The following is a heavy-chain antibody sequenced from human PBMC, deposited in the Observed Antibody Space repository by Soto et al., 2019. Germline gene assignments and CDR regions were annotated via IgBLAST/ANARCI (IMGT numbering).Heavy chain of an antibody. CDR3: AREYYDSSGYYLGPDYYYYGMDV. D-gene: IGHD3-22*01. Sequence: SVKVSCKASGGTFSSYAISWVRQAPGQGLEWMGGIIPIFGTANYAQKFQGRVTITADESTSTAYMELSSLRSEDTAMYYCAREYYDSSGYYLGPDYYYYGMDVWGQGTTVTVSS. J-gene: IGHJ6*02. CDR1: GGTFSSYA. V-gene: IGHV1-69*13. CDR2: IIPIFGTA.